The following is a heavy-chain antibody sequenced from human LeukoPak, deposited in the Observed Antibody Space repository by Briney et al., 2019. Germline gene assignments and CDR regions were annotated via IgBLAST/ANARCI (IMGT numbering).Heavy chain of an antibody. CDR2: ISSSSSYI. CDR3: ARVQGDPKDAFDI. CDR1: GFTFSSYS. V-gene: IGHV3-21*01. J-gene: IGHJ3*02. Sequence: GGSLRLSCAASGFTFSSYSMNWVRQAPGKGLEWVSSISSSSSYIYYADSVKGRFTISRDNAKNSLYLQMNSLRAEDTTVYYCARVQGDPKDAFDIWGQGTMVTVSS. D-gene: IGHD2-21*02.